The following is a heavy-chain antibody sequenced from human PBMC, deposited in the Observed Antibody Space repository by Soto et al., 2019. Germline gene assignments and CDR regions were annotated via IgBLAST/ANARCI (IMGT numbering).Heavy chain of an antibody. D-gene: IGHD3-22*01. J-gene: IGHJ3*02. CDR1: GFTFSDYY. CDR2: ISSSGSTI. CDR3: AGYGGYADAFDI. Sequence: QVQLVESGGGSVKPGGSLRLSCVVSGFTFSDYYMSWIRQAPGKGLEWVSYISSSGSTIYYADSVKGRFTISRDNAKNSLYLQMNSLSAEDTAVYFCAGYGGYADAFDIWGHGTMVTVSS. V-gene: IGHV3-11*01.